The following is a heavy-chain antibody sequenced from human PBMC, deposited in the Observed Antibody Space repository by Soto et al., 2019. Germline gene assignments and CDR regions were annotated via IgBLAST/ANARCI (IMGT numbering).Heavy chain of an antibody. CDR3: ARDSPDPAARMTQSVSWLDP. CDR2: IYHSGST. V-gene: IGHV4-4*02. CDR1: GGSISSSNW. Sequence: PSETLSLTCAVSGGSISSSNWWSWVRQPPGKGLEWIGEIYHSGSTNYNPSLKSRVTISVDKSKNQFSLKLSSVTAADTAVYYCARDSPDPAARMTQSVSWLDPWGQGTLVTVSS. D-gene: IGHD2-21*02. J-gene: IGHJ5*02.